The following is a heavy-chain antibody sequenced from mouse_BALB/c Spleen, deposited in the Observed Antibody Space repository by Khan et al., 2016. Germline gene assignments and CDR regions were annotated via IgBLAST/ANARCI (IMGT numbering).Heavy chain of an antibody. D-gene: IGHD2-12*01. CDR1: GFSLTTYA. J-gene: IGHJ3*01. CDR3: AKVSYLESDGAWLAY. V-gene: IGHV2-5-1*01. Sequence: QVQLKQSGPSLVQPSQSLSINCIVSGFSLTTYAVHWVRQSPGKGLEWLGVIWGGGTTDYNAAFMSRLSITKDNSKSQVFFKMNSLQSDDTAIDYGAKVSYLESDGAWLAYWGQGSLVTVST. CDR2: IWGGGTT.